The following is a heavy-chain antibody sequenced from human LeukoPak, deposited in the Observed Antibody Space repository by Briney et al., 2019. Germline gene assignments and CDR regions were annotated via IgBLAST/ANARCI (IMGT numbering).Heavy chain of an antibody. CDR3: AKWGDYDVLTGYYVSDY. CDR2: ITGSGGNT. D-gene: IGHD3-9*01. V-gene: IGHV3-23*01. Sequence: GGSLRLSCAACGFTFSNYAMSWVRQAPGKGLEWVSAITGSGGNTYYADSVKGRFTISRDNSKNTVFLQMNSLRAEGTAVYYCAKWGDYDVLTGYYVSDYWGQGTLVTVSS. J-gene: IGHJ4*02. CDR1: GFTFSNYA.